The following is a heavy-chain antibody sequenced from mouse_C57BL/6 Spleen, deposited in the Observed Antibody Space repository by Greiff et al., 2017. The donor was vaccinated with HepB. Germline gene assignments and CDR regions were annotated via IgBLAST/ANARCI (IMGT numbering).Heavy chain of an antibody. Sequence: VQLQQSGAELVRPGASVTLSCKASGYTFTDYEMHWVKQTPVHGLEWIGAIDPGTGGTAYNQKFKGKAILTADKSSSTAYMELRSLTSEDSAVYYCTRYFDVWGTGTTVTVSS. CDR1: GYTFTDYE. V-gene: IGHV1-15*01. CDR2: IDPGTGGT. CDR3: TRYFDV. J-gene: IGHJ1*03.